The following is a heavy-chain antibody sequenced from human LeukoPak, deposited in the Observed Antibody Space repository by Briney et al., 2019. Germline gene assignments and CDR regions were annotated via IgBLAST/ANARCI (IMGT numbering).Heavy chain of an antibody. D-gene: IGHD4-17*01. V-gene: IGHV4-30-2*01. Sequence: SETLSLTCTVSGGSISSGGYYWSWIRQPPGKGLEWIGYIYHSGSTYYNPSLKSRVTISVDRSKNQFSLKLSSVTAADTAVYYCARASEDYGEPPFDIWGQGTMVTVSS. CDR1: GGSISSGGYY. J-gene: IGHJ3*02. CDR3: ARASEDYGEPPFDI. CDR2: IYHSGST.